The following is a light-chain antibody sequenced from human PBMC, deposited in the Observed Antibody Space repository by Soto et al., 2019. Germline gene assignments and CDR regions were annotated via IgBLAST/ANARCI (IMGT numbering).Light chain of an antibody. Sequence: DVVMTQSPLSLPVTLGQSASISCKSSQGLVYSDGKIYMTWFQQRPGQSPRRLIYNVSKRDSGVRDRLSGKGSGTDVTLKINRVESEDVGGYYCMQGTHWPRTFGQGTQVEIK. V-gene: IGKV2-30*01. CDR1: QGLVYSDGKIY. CDR3: MQGTHWPRT. CDR2: NVS. J-gene: IGKJ1*01.